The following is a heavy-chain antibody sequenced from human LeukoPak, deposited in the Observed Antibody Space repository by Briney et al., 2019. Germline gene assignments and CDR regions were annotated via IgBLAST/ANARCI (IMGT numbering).Heavy chain of an antibody. J-gene: IGHJ5*02. V-gene: IGHV4-4*07. Sequence: SETLSLTCTVSGGSISSYYWSWIRQPAGKGLEWIGRIYTSGSTNYNPSLKSRVTMSVDTSKNQFSLKLSSVTAADTAVYYCARDHYDSWSGPKGSWFDPWGQGTLVTVSS. CDR1: GGSISSYY. D-gene: IGHD3-3*01. CDR2: IYTSGST. CDR3: ARDHYDSWSGPKGSWFDP.